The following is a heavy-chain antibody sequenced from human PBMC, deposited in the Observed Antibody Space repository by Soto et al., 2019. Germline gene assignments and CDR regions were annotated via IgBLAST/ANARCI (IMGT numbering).Heavy chain of an antibody. V-gene: IGHV3-7*04. Sequence: EVQLVGSGGGLVQPGGSLRLSCVASGFTFRTYWMTWVRQAPGKGLEWVANIKQDGSEKYYVDSVRGRFAISRDNAKDSLYLQMNSLRVEDTAVYYCARDGLYCTYANCRGDAYVVWDQGTMVTVSS. CDR2: IKQDGSEK. CDR1: GFTFRTYW. CDR3: ARDGLYCTYANCRGDAYVV. J-gene: IGHJ3*01. D-gene: IGHD2-8*01.